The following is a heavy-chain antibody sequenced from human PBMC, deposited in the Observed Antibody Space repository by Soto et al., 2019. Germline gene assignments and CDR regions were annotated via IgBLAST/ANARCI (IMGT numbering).Heavy chain of an antibody. Sequence: GSLRLSCAASGFIFTRYSMNGVRQAPGKGLEWVSSISSTTNYIYYGDSMKGRFTISRDNAKNSLYLEMNSLRAEDTAVYYCARESEDLTSNFDYWGQGTLVTVSS. V-gene: IGHV3-21*06. J-gene: IGHJ4*02. CDR1: GFIFTRYS. CDR2: ISSTTNYI. CDR3: ARESEDLTSNFDY.